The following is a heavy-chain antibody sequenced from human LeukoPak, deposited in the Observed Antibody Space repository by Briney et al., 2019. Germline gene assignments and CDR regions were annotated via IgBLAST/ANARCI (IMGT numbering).Heavy chain of an antibody. CDR3: ARREDIVLVPAHAFDI. V-gene: IGHV4-38-2*02. J-gene: IGHJ3*02. CDR1: GYSISSGYY. CDR2: VYHSGST. D-gene: IGHD2-2*01. Sequence: SETLSLTCTVSGYSISSGYYGGWIRQPPGKGLEWIGIVYHSGSTYYNPSLKSRVTMSVDTPKKQFSLKLSSVTAADTAVYYCARREDIVLVPAHAFDIWGQGTMVTVSS.